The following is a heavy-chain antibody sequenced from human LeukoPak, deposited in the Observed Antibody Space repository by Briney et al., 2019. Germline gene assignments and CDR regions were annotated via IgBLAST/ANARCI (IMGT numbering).Heavy chain of an antibody. J-gene: IGHJ6*03. V-gene: IGHV3-23*01. Sequence: PGGSLRLSCAASGFTFSSYAMSWVRQAPGKGLEWVSAISGSGGSTYYADSVKGRFTISRDNSKNSLYLQMNSLRAEDTAVYYCARGSVVGATLYYMDVWGKGTTVTVSS. CDR2: ISGSGGST. CDR3: ARGSVVGATLYYMDV. CDR1: GFTFSSYA. D-gene: IGHD1-26*01.